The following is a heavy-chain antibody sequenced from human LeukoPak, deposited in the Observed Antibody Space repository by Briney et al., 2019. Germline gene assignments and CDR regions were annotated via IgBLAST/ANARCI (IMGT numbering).Heavy chain of an antibody. V-gene: IGHV3-7*01. CDR1: GFTFSNYW. Sequence: GGSLRLSCAASGFTFSNYWINWVRQAPGKGLEWVANINQDGSERYYVDSVKGRFTISIDNAKDSLYLQMSSLRAEDTAVYYCARTYRNGDKFCSVYWGQGTLVTVSS. CDR3: ARTYRNGDKFCSVY. J-gene: IGHJ4*02. CDR2: INQDGSER. D-gene: IGHD5-24*01.